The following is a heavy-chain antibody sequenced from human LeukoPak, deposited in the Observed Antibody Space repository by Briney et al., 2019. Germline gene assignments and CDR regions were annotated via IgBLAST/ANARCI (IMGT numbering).Heavy chain of an antibody. CDR1: SGSLNDYY. V-gene: IGHV4-34*01. J-gene: IGHJ5*02. CDR2: INHRGDT. Sequence: PSETLSLSCAVYSGSLNDYYWNWIRQPPGKGLEWIGEINHRGDTNYSPSLKSRVTISVDTSKNQFSLRLNSVTAADMGVYYCARGQVPAARGYNWFDPWGQGTLVTVSS. D-gene: IGHD2-2*01. CDR3: ARGQVPAARGYNWFDP.